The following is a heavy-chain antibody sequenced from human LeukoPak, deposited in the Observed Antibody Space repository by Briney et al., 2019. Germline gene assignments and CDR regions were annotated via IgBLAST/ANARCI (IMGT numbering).Heavy chain of an antibody. D-gene: IGHD1-20*01. CDR3: ARDLGNWNDRWFDP. CDR1: GYTFTSYA. V-gene: IGHV1-3*01. CDR2: INAGNGNT. Sequence: ASVKVSCKASGYTFTSYAMHWVRQAPGQRLEWMGWINAGNGNTKYSQKFQGRVTITRYTSASTAYMELSSLRSEDTAVCYCARDLGNWNDRWFDPWGQGTLVTVSS. J-gene: IGHJ5*02.